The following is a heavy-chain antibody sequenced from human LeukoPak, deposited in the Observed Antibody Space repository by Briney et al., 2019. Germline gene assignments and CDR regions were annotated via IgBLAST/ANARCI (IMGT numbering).Heavy chain of an antibody. CDR2: INPNSGGT. CDR3: ARDRGVILSHFDY. CDR1: GYTLSCYY. J-gene: IGHJ4*02. D-gene: IGHD2/OR15-2a*01. V-gene: IGHV1-2*02. Sequence: ASVKVSCKASGYTLSCYYMHWVRQAPAQGLEWMGWINPNSGGTNYAQKLQGRVTMARDTSISTGYMEMSSLRSDDTAVYYCARDRGVILSHFDYWGQGTLVTVSS.